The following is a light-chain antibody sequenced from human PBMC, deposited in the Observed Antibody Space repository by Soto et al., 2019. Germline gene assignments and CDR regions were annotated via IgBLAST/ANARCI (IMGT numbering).Light chain of an antibody. J-gene: IGKJ1*01. CDR1: QTISNY. CDR3: QQSYTTPWT. CDR2: AAS. V-gene: IGKV1-39*01. Sequence: DIQMTQSPSSLSASVVYTVTITLRASQTISNYLNWYQQKPGRAPRLLIHAASTLQSGVPSRFSGSGSGTDFTLTISSLEPEDFATYFCQQSYTTPWTFGLGTKVDIK.